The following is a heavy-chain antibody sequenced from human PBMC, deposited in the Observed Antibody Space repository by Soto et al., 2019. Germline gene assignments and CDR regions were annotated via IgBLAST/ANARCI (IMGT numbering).Heavy chain of an antibody. CDR1: GGTFSSYT. CDR3: ARALAVAGHYYYGMDV. CDR2: IIPILGIA. V-gene: IGHV1-69*02. D-gene: IGHD6-19*01. J-gene: IGHJ6*02. Sequence: XVKVSCKASGGTFSSYTISWVRQAPGQGLEWMGRIIPILGIANYAQKFQGRVTITADKSTSTAYMELSSLRSEDTAVYYCARALAVAGHYYYGMDVWGQGTTVTVSS.